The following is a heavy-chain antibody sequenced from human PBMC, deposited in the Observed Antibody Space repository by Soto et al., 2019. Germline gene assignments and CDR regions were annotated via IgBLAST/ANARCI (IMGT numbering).Heavy chain of an antibody. V-gene: IGHV4-39*01. CDR1: GGSISSSSYY. D-gene: IGHD3-10*01. J-gene: IGHJ6*02. Sequence: SETLSLTCTVSGGSISSSSYYWGWIRQPPGKGLEWIGSIYYSGSTYYNPSLKSRVTISVDTSKNQFSLKLSSVTAADTAVYYCARHGITMVRGPYYGMDVWGQGTTVTVSS. CDR2: IYYSGST. CDR3: ARHGITMVRGPYYGMDV.